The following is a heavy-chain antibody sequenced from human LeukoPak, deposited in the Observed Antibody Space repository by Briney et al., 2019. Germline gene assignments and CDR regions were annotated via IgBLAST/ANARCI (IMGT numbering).Heavy chain of an antibody. CDR3: ARIGGKGSSSWQDAFDI. CDR2: IKQDGSEK. J-gene: IGHJ3*02. Sequence: GGSLRLSCAASGFTFSSYWMSWVRQAPGKGLEWVANIKQDGSEKYYVDSVKGRFTISRDNAKNSLYLQMNSLRAEDTAVYYCARIGGKGSSSWQDAFDIWGQGTMVTVSS. V-gene: IGHV3-7*01. CDR1: GFTFSSYW. D-gene: IGHD6-13*01.